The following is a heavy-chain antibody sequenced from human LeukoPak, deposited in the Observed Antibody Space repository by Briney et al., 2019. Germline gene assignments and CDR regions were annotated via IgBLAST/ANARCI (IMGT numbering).Heavy chain of an antibody. D-gene: IGHD3-22*01. J-gene: IGHJ4*02. CDR3: ARGEYYYDGSGYYPLDY. CDR1: GGSISSSNW. Sequence: PSGTLSLTCAVSGGSISSSNWWSRVRQPPGKGLEWIGEIYHSGSTNYNPSLKSRVTISVDKSKNQFSLKLNSVTAADTAVYYCARGEYYYDGSGYYPLDYWGQGTLVTVSS. CDR2: IYHSGST. V-gene: IGHV4-4*02.